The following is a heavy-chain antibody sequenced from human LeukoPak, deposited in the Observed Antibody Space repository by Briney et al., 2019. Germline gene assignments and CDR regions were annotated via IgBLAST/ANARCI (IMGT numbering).Heavy chain of an antibody. CDR1: GGSISSGGYS. CDR3: ARRRGDYVWGSYRHYFDY. CDR2: IYHSGST. Sequence: SETLSLTCAVSGGSISSGGYSWSWIRQPPGKGLEWIGYIYHSGSTYYNPSLRSRVTISVDTSKNQFSLKLSSVTAADTAVYYCARRRGDYVWGSYRHYFDYWGQGTLVTVSS. J-gene: IGHJ4*02. V-gene: IGHV4-30-2*05. D-gene: IGHD3-16*02.